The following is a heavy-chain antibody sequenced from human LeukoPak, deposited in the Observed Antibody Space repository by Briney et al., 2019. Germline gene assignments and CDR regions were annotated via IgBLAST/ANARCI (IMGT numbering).Heavy chain of an antibody. CDR1: GGSLSGYY. CDR2: INYSADA. CDR3: ARSYYDSSGPYDV. D-gene: IGHD3-22*01. V-gene: IGHV4-34*01. Sequence: SETLSLTCGVYGGSLSGYYWSWIRQPPGKGLEWIGEINYSADANYSPSLGSRVTISVDTSKNQFSLRLTSVTAVDTAVYYCARSYYDSSGPYDVWGEGTTVTVSS. J-gene: IGHJ6*04.